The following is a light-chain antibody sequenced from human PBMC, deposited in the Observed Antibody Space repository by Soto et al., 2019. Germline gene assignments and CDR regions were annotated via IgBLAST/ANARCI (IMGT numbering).Light chain of an antibody. Sequence: EIVLTQSPGTLSLSPGERATLSCRASQSVSNNYLAWYQHKPGQPPRLLIYDASKRATGIPTRFSGSGSGTDFTLTISSLQPEDFAVYYCQQRSNWPDAFGQGTRLEIK. CDR1: QSVSNNY. CDR3: QQRSNWPDA. CDR2: DAS. J-gene: IGKJ5*01. V-gene: IGKV3-11*01.